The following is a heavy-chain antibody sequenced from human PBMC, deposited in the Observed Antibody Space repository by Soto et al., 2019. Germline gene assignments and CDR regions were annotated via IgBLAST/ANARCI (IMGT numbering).Heavy chain of an antibody. Sequence: GGSLRLSCAASGFTFSSYSMNWVRQAPGKGLEWVSYISSSSSTIYYADSVKGRFTISRDNAKNSLYLQMNSLRDEDTAVYYCLKDRGYYGSSWPSNRAQGTLVTGSS. CDR1: GFTFSSYS. CDR3: LKDRGYYGSSWPSN. J-gene: IGHJ4*02. V-gene: IGHV3-48*02. CDR2: ISSSSSTI. D-gene: IGHD6-13*01.